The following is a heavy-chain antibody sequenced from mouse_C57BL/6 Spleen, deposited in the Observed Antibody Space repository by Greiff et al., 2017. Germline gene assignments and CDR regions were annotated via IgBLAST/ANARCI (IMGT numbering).Heavy chain of an antibody. CDR2: IDPANGNT. Sequence: VQLQQSVAELVRPGASVKLSCTASGFNFKNTYMHWVKQRPEQGLEWIGRIDPANGNTKYAPKFQGKATITADKSSNTAYLQLSSLTSEDAAIYYCARGGDYAVDYWGQGTSLTVSS. CDR1: GFNFKNTY. J-gene: IGHJ4*01. CDR3: ARGGDYAVDY. V-gene: IGHV14-3*01.